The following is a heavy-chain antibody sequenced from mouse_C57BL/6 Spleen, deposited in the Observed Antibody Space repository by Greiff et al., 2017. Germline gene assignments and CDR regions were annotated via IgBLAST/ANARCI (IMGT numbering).Heavy chain of an antibody. Sequence: EVQLQESGPGLVKPSQSLSLTCSVTGYSITSGYYWNWIRQFPGNKLEWMGYISYDGSNNYNPSLKNRISITRDTSKNQFFLKLNSVTTEDTATYYCARGVDYDYAMDYWGQGTSVTVSS. V-gene: IGHV3-6*01. CDR3: ARGVDYDYAMDY. CDR2: ISYDGSN. J-gene: IGHJ4*01. D-gene: IGHD2-4*01. CDR1: GYSITSGYY.